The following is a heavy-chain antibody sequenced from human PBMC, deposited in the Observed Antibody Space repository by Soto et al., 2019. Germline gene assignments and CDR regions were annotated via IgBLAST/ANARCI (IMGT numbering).Heavy chain of an antibody. CDR1: GGTISSWY. CDR3: ARGRGYSYGIDY. D-gene: IGHD5-18*01. CDR2: IYYSGST. V-gene: IGHV4-59*08. Sequence: SETLSLTCTVSGGTISSWYWSWIRQPPGKGLEWIGYIYYSGSTNCNPSLKSRVTISVDTSKNQFSLKLNSATAADTAVYYCARGRGYSYGIDYWGQGTPVTVSS. J-gene: IGHJ4*02.